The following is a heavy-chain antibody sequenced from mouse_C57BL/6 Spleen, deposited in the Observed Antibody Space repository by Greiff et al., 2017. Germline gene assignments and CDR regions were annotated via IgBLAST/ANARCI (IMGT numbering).Heavy chain of an antibody. CDR1: GYTFTDYE. D-gene: IGHD1-1*02. Sequence: QVQLQQSGAELVRPGASVTLSCKASGYTFTDYEMHWVKQTPVHGLEWIGAIDPETGGTAYNQKFKGKAILTADKSSSTAYMELRSLTSEDSAVYYCTREGVGAYYVDYWGQGTTLTVSS. V-gene: IGHV1-15*01. CDR3: TREGVGAYYVDY. CDR2: IDPETGGT. J-gene: IGHJ2*01.